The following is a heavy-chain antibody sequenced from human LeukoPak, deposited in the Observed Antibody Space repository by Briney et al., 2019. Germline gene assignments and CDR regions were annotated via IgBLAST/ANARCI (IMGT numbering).Heavy chain of an antibody. CDR3: ATAPRYSSSWYYFDY. CDR1: GGTFSSYA. CDR2: IIPIFGTA. D-gene: IGHD6-13*01. J-gene: IGHJ4*02. Sequence: ASVKVSCKASGGTFSSYAISWVRQAPGQGLEWMGGIIPIFGTANYAQKFQGRVTITADESTSTAYMELSSLRSEDTAVYYCATAPRYSSSWYYFDYWGQGTLVTVSS. V-gene: IGHV1-69*13.